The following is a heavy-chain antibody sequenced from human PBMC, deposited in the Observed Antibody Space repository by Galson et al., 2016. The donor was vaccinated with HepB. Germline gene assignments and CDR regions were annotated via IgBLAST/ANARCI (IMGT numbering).Heavy chain of an antibody. V-gene: IGHV3-9*01. J-gene: IGHJ4*02. D-gene: IGHD1-26*01. CDR3: AKDFHSGSFQGIDY. CDR2: ITWNSGIR. CDR1: GVTFDEYA. Sequence: CAVSGVTFDEYAMQWVRQAPGKGLEWVSGITWNSGIRAYADSVKGRFTISRDNAKNSLYLQMNSLRAEDTALYYCAKDFHSGSFQGIDYWGQGTLVTVSS.